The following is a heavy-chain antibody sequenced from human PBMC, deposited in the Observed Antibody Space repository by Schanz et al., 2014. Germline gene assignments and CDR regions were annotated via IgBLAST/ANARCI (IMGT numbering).Heavy chain of an antibody. CDR2: IGGSDGNT. Sequence: QVQLVQSGSELKKPGASVKVSCKASGYTFTGYSMHWVRQAPGQGLEWMGWIGGSDGNTNFAQKFQGRVTMTTDTSTSTVYMELRSLTSDDSAVYYCARDRDQWDGNYLDYWGQGTLVTVSS. CDR1: GYTFTGYS. D-gene: IGHD1-26*01. J-gene: IGHJ4*02. V-gene: IGHV1-18*04. CDR3: ARDRDQWDGNYLDY.